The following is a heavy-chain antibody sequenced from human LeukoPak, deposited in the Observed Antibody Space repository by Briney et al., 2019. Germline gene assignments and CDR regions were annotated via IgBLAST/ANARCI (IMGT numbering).Heavy chain of an antibody. J-gene: IGHJ4*02. CDR1: GFTFSSYW. CDR3: AKNKGWELPAELDS. Sequence: GGSLRLSCAASGFTFSSYWMSWVRQAPGKGLEWVANIKQDGSEKYYVDSVKGRFIISRDDAQTSVYLQLSSLRPEDTAVYYCAKNKGWELPAELDSWGQGALVIVSS. CDR2: IKQDGSEK. D-gene: IGHD2-15*01. V-gene: IGHV3-7*01.